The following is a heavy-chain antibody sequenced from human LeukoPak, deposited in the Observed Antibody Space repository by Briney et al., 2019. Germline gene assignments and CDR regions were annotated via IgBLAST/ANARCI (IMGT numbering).Heavy chain of an antibody. V-gene: IGHV4-34*01. CDR2: INHSGST. J-gene: IGHJ6*02. Sequence: SETLSLTCAVYGGSFSGYYWSWIRQPPGKGLEWIGEINHSGSTNYNPSLKSRVTTSVDTSKNQFSLKLSSVTTADTAVYYCARVRGYCSSTSCYTRNYYYYGMDVWGQGTTVTVSS. CDR3: ARVRGYCSSTSCYTRNYYYYGMDV. CDR1: GGSFSGYY. D-gene: IGHD2-2*02.